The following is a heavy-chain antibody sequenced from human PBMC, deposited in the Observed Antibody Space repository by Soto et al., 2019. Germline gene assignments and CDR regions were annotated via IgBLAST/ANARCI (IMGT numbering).Heavy chain of an antibody. Sequence: LRLSCAASGFTFRWFGMNWVRQAPGKGLEWVARISNDGSNEYYVDSVKGRFTISRDNSKNTLYLQMDSLRAEDTAVYYCAKGEVRGIIPSYFDYWGLGTLVTVSS. D-gene: IGHD3-10*01. CDR2: ISNDGSNE. V-gene: IGHV3-30*18. CDR1: GFTFRWFG. J-gene: IGHJ4*02. CDR3: AKGEVRGIIPSYFDY.